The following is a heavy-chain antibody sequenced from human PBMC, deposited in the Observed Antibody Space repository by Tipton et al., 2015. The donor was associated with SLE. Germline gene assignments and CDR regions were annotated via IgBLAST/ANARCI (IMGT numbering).Heavy chain of an antibody. J-gene: IGHJ3*02. CDR1: GGTFSSYT. D-gene: IGHD1-26*01. CDR3: AREVGAERAFDI. Sequence: VQLVQSGAEVKKPGSSVKVSCKASGGTFSSYTISWVRQAPGQGLEWMGRIIPILGTANYAQKFQGRVTITADKSTSTAYMELNSLRAEDTAVYYCAREVGAERAFDIWGQGTMVTVSS. CDR2: IIPILGTA. V-gene: IGHV1-69*08.